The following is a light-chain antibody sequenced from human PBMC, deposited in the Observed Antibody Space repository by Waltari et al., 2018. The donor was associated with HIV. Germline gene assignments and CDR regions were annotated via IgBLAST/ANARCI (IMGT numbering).Light chain of an antibody. V-gene: IGKV3-15*01. J-gene: IGKJ2*01. Sequence: EIVMTQSPATLSVSPGETTTLPCRASQSVSHNLAVYQQKPGQPPRPVISSASSRAAGIPARFSGSGSWTEFTLTITSLQSGDFGVYYCQQYSDWPRYTFGGGTNLEIK. CDR3: QQYSDWPRYT. CDR2: SAS. CDR1: QSVSHN.